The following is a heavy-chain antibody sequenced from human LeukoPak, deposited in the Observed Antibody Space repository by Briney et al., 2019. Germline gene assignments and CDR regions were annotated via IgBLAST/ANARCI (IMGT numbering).Heavy chain of an antibody. CDR3: ARGPIHIDY. J-gene: IGHJ4*02. V-gene: IGHV1-46*01. Sequence: GASVKVSCKASGYTFTIYYMHWVRQAPAQGLEWMGIINPSGGSTSCAQKFQGRGTITRDMSTSTDYMELSSLRSEDTAVYYCARGPIHIDYWGQGTLVTVSS. CDR1: GYTFTIYY. D-gene: IGHD5-18*01. CDR2: INPSGGST.